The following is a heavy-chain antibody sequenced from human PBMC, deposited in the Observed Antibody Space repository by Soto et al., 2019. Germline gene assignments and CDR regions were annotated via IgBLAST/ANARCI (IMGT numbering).Heavy chain of an antibody. Sequence: GGSLRLSCAASGFTFSGSAMHWVRQASGKGLEWVGRIRSKANSYATAYAASVKGRFTISRDDSKNTAYLQMNSLKTEDTAVYYCTSAEYLYCTNGVCSDYWGQGNLVTVSS. CDR3: TSAEYLYCTNGVCSDY. CDR1: GFTFSGSA. CDR2: IRSKANSYAT. V-gene: IGHV3-73*01. D-gene: IGHD2-8*01. J-gene: IGHJ4*02.